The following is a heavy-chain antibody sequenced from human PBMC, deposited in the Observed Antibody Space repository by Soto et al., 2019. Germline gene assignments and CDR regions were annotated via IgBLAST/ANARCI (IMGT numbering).Heavy chain of an antibody. J-gene: IGHJ6*02. CDR2: ISAFNGNT. CDR3: ARGGNILLVPAAGHYFHYYGMDV. Sequence: ASVEVSCKXSGYTFSSFDISWVRQAPGQGLEWMGWISAFNGNTKYAKKLQGRVTMTTDTSTSTAYMELGSLRSDDTAVYYCARGGNILLVPAAGHYFHYYGMDVWGQGTAVTVS. D-gene: IGHD2-2*01. V-gene: IGHV1-18*01. CDR1: GYTFSSFD.